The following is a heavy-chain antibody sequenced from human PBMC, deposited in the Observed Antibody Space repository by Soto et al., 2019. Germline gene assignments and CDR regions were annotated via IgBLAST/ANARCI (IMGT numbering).Heavy chain of an antibody. V-gene: IGHV3-33*01. CDR1: GFTFSSYG. D-gene: IGHD2-2*01. J-gene: IGHJ4*02. CDR3: ATGVSRYCSSTSCYPFDY. CDR2: IWYDGSNK. Sequence: GGSLRLSCAASGFTFSSYGMHWVRQAPGKGLEWVAVIWYDGSNKYYADSVKGRFTISRDNSKNTLYLQMNSLRAEDTAVYYCATGVSRYCSSTSCYPFDYWAREPWSPSPQ.